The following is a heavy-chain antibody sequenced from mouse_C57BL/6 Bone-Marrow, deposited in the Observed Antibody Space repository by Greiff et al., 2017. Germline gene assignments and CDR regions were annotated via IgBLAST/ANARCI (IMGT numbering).Heavy chain of an antibody. J-gene: IGHJ3*01. CDR3: ARQNYYYGSSWGFAY. CDR2: IYPRSGNT. V-gene: IGHV1-81*01. D-gene: IGHD1-1*01. Sequence: VQRVESGAELARPGASVKLSCKASGYTFTSYGISWVKQRTGQGLEWIGEIYPRSGNTYYNEKFKGKATLTADKSSSTAYMELRSLTSEDSAVYFCARQNYYYGSSWGFAYWGQGTLVTVSA. CDR1: GYTFTSYG.